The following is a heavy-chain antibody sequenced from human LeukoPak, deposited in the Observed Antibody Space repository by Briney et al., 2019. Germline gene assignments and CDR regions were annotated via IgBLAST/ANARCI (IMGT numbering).Heavy chain of an antibody. D-gene: IGHD3-3*01. Sequence: SETLSLTCTVSGGSISSYYWSWIRQPPGKGLEWIGYIYYSGSTYYNPSLKSRVTISVDTSKNQFPLKLSSVTAADTAVYYCARDAGFGVVQYWGQGTLVTVSS. J-gene: IGHJ4*02. V-gene: IGHV4-30-4*08. CDR2: IYYSGST. CDR3: ARDAGFGVVQY. CDR1: GGSISSYY.